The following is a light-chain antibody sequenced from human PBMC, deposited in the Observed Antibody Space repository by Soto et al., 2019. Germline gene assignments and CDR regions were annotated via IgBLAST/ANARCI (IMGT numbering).Light chain of an antibody. Sequence: EIVLTQSPGTLSLSPGERATLSCRASQSVSSIFLAWYQQKPGQAPRLLIYGASSRATGIPDRFSGSGSGTDFPLTISRLEHEDGAVYYCQQYGSSPLTFGGGTKVEIK. CDR1: QSVSSIF. CDR3: QQYGSSPLT. V-gene: IGKV3-20*01. J-gene: IGKJ4*01. CDR2: GAS.